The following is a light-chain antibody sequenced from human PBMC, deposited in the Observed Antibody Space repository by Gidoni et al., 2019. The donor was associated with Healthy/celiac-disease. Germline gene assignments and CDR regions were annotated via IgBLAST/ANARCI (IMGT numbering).Light chain of an antibody. CDR3: QQYNNWPPSYT. CDR1: QSVRSN. V-gene: IGKV3-15*01. Sequence: ELVMPQSPATLSVSPGQRVTLSCRASQSVRSNLAWYQQRPGQAPRLLIYGASTRATGIPARFSGSGSGTEFSLTISSLQSEDFAVYYCQQYNNWPPSYTFGQXTKLQIK. J-gene: IGKJ2*01. CDR2: GAS.